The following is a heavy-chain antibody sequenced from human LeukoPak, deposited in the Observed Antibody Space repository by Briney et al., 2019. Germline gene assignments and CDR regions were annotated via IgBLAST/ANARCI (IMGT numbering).Heavy chain of an antibody. CDR3: VTRYNNCPH. V-gene: IGHV3-23*01. Sequence: PGWSLRLSCAASGFSFSSYAMSWVRQAPGKGLECVSVISGSGSSTYYADSVKGRFTISRDNSKNTLYLQMNSLRAEDTAVYYCVTRYNNCPHWGQGTLVTVSS. D-gene: IGHD1-1*01. J-gene: IGHJ1*01. CDR1: GFSFSSYA. CDR2: ISGSGSST.